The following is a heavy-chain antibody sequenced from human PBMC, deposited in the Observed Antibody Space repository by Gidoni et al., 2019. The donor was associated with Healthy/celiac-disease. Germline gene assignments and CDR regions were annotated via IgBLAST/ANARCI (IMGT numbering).Heavy chain of an antibody. CDR3: ARDPDWADLGYCSGGSCPDY. D-gene: IGHD2-15*01. V-gene: IGHV3-21*01. CDR1: GFTFSRYS. Sequence: EVQLVESGGGLVKPGGSLRLSCAASGFTFSRYSMNWVRQAPGKGLEWVSSISSSSSYIYYADSVKGRFTISRDNAKNSLYLQMNSLRAEDTAVYYCARDPDWADLGYCSGGSCPDYWGQGTLVTVSS. J-gene: IGHJ4*02. CDR2: ISSSSSYI.